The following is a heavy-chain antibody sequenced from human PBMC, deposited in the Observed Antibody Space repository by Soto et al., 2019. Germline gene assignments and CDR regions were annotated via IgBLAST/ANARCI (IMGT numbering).Heavy chain of an antibody. V-gene: IGHV6-1*01. CDR3: AKDVESGWYEAFDY. D-gene: IGHD6-19*01. CDR1: GDSVSSNTAA. Sequence: SQTLSLSCAISGDSVSSNTAAWNWIRSSPSRGLEWLGRTYYRSNWRHDYAVSVKSRITVNPDTSKNHFSLQMNSLRAEDTAVYYCAKDVESGWYEAFDYWGPGTLVTVSS. J-gene: IGHJ4*02. CDR2: TYYRSNWRH.